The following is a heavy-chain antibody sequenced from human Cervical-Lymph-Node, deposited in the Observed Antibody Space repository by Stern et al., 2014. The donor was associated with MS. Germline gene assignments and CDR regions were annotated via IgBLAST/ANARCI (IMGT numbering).Heavy chain of an antibody. CDR1: GYTFTYYA. CDR3: ARDDDYTRRAIDY. CDR2: ISPYNGNT. V-gene: IGHV1-18*01. Sequence: QVQLVQSGAEVKKPGASVTVSCKPSGYTFTYYAISWIRQAPGQGLEWVGWISPYNGNTNFVQKLQGRVAMTTDTSTSTAYMELRSLRSDDTAVYYCARDDDYTRRAIDYWGQGTLVTVSS. D-gene: IGHD4-11*01. J-gene: IGHJ4*02.